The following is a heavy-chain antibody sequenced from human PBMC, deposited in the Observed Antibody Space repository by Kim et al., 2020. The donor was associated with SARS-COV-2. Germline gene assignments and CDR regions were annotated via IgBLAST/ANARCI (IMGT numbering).Heavy chain of an antibody. Sequence: SETLSLTCTVSGGSISSYYWSWIRQPPGKGLEWIGYIYYSGSTNYNPSLKSRVTISVDTSKNQFSLKLSSVTAADTAVYYCARTITWGGISAFDIWGQGTMVTVSS. V-gene: IGHV4-59*08. J-gene: IGHJ3*02. CDR2: IYYSGST. D-gene: IGHD3-16*01. CDR3: ARTITWGGISAFDI. CDR1: GGSISSYY.